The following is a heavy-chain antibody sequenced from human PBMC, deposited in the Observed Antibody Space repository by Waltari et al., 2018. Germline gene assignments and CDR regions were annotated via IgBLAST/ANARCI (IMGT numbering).Heavy chain of an antibody. V-gene: IGHV1-8*01. Sequence: QVQLVQSGAEVKKPGASVKVSCKASGYTFPSYDINWVRQATGQGLEWMGWMNRTRGSTWYAQKCQGRVTMTRNTSISTAYMELSSLRSEDTAVYYCARGRYGSGSHRRFDPWGQGTLVTVSS. CDR2: MNRTRGST. J-gene: IGHJ5*02. CDR1: GYTFPSYD. CDR3: ARGRYGSGSHRRFDP. D-gene: IGHD3-10*01.